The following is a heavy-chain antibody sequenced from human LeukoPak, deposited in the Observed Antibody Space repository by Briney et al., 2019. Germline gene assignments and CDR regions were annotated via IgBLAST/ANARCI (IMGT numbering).Heavy chain of an antibody. J-gene: IGHJ4*02. CDR3: ARDLGGWTIDN. CDR2: ISSSGSTI. CDR1: GFTFSSYE. Sequence: GGSLRLSCAASGFTFSSYEMNWVRQAPGKGLEWVSYISSSGSTIYYADSVKGRFTISRDNAKDSLYLQMNSLRAEDTAVYYCARDLGGWTIDNWGQGTLVTVSS. V-gene: IGHV3-48*03. D-gene: IGHD6-19*01.